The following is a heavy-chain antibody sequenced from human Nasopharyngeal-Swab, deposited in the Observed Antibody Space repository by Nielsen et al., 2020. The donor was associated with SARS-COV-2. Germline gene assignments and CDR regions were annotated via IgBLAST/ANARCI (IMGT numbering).Heavy chain of an antibody. CDR3: ASRPQLLLFWFDL. J-gene: IGHJ5*02. D-gene: IGHD2-2*01. V-gene: IGHV4-31*02. Sequence: WIRQPPGKGLEWIGYIYYSGSTYYNPSLKSRVTISVDTSKNQFSLKLSSVTAADTAVYYCASRPQLLLFWFDLWGQGTLVTVSS. CDR2: IYYSGST.